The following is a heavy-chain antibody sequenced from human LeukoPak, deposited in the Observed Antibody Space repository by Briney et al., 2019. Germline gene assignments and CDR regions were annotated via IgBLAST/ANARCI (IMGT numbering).Heavy chain of an antibody. CDR3: ARTLWSGYDY. V-gene: IGHV3-30*02. D-gene: IGHD3-3*01. CDR1: GFTFSSYG. CDR2: IRYEGSNK. Sequence: GGSLRLSCAASGFTFSSYGMHWVRQAPGKGLEGVAFIRYEGSNKYYADSVKGRFTIPRDNSKNTLYRQMNSLRAEDTAVYYCARTLWSGYDYWGQGTLVTVSS. J-gene: IGHJ4*02.